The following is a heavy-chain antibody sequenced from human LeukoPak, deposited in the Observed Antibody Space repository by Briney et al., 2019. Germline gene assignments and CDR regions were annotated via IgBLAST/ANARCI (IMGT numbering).Heavy chain of an antibody. J-gene: IGHJ4*02. Sequence: SETLSLICAVYGGSFSGYYWSWIRQPPGKGLEWIGEINHSGSTNYNPSLKSRVTISVDTSKNQFSLQLNSVTPEDTAVYYCARLRTSMVRGVTGEYYFDYWGQGTLVTVSS. D-gene: IGHD3-10*01. V-gene: IGHV4-34*01. CDR1: GGSFSGYY. CDR3: ARLRTSMVRGVTGEYYFDY. CDR2: INHSGST.